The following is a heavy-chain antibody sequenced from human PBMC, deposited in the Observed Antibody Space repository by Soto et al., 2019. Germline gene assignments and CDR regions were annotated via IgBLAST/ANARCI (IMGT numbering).Heavy chain of an antibody. Sequence: PGESLKISCTGSGNSFTSYWIGFVRQIPGKGLEWMGIIYLGDSNTRYSPTFQGQVTISADRSISTAYLQWSSLKASDTAMYYCGRQEYCSSTSCYKVDSWGQGTLVNVSS. V-gene: IGHV5-51*01. CDR3: GRQEYCSSTSCYKVDS. CDR2: IYLGDSNT. J-gene: IGHJ4*02. CDR1: GNSFTSYW. D-gene: IGHD2-2*02.